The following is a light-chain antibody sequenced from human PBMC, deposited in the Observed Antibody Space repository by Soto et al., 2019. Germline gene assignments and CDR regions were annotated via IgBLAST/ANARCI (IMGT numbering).Light chain of an antibody. CDR2: DAS. Sequence: EIVMRQSPATLSFSPGAIAPLSCRASQSVSSYLAWYQQKPGQAPRLLIYDASNRATGIPARFSGSGSGTDFTLTISSLEPEDFAVYYCQQRSNWPLTSGQRTRLEI. CDR3: QQRSNWPLT. J-gene: IGKJ5*01. V-gene: IGKV3-11*01. CDR1: QSVSSY.